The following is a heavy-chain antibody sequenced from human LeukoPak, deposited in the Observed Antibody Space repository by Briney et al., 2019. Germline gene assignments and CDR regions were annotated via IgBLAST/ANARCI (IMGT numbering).Heavy chain of an antibody. CDR1: GFTFSNYA. CDR3: ASDGGSY. V-gene: IGHV3-30-3*01. D-gene: IGHD3-10*01. CDR2: ISYDGGNK. Sequence: GGSLRLSCAASGFTFSNYAMHWVRQAPGKGLEWVAVISYDGGNKYHADSVKGRFTISRDNSKNTLYLQMNSQRVEDTALYYCASDGGSYWGQGTLVTVSS. J-gene: IGHJ4*02.